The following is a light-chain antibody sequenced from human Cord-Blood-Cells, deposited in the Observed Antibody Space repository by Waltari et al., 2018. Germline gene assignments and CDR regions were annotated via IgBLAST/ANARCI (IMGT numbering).Light chain of an antibody. Sequence: ALTQPPGTLSLSPGASATLSCRASQSVRSSYLAWYQQKPGQAPRLLIYGASSRATGIPDRFSGSGSGTDFALTISRLEPEDFAVYYCQQYGSSWTFGQGTKVEIK. CDR1: QSVRSSY. CDR2: GAS. CDR3: QQYGSSWT. J-gene: IGKJ1*01. V-gene: IGKV3-20*01.